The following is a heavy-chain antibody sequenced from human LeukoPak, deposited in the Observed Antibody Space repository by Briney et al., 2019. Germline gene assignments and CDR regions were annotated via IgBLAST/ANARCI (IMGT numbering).Heavy chain of an antibody. CDR3: ARDPLGMQWLVLDI. Sequence: ASVKVSCKASGYTFTGYYMHWVRQAPGQGLEWMGWINPNSGGTDYAQKFQGWVTMTRDTSISTAYMELSRLRSDDTAVYYCARDPLGMQWLVLDIWGQGTMVTVSS. J-gene: IGHJ3*02. CDR1: GYTFTGYY. D-gene: IGHD6-19*01. CDR2: INPNSGGT. V-gene: IGHV1-2*04.